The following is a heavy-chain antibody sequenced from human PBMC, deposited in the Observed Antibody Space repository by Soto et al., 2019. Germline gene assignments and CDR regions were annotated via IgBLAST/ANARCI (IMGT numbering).Heavy chain of an antibody. J-gene: IGHJ4*01. Sequence: QVQVVQSGAEVKKPGSSVKVSCKASGGYYRSYTITWVRQAPGQGLEWMGRVIPILGVVNYAQKFQGKVTFTADKSTSTAYMELSSLRSDDTAVYCCARESVGDYPRLVYWGQGTLVTVSS. V-gene: IGHV1-69*08. D-gene: IGHD4-17*01. CDR1: GGYYRSYT. CDR2: VIPILGVV. CDR3: ARESVGDYPRLVY.